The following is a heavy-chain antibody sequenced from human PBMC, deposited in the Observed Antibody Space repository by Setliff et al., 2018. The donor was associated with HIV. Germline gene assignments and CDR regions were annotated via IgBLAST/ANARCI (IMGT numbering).Heavy chain of an antibody. J-gene: IGHJ3*02. CDR1: RDSIDGHW. Sequence: SETLSLTCTVSRDSIDGHWWSWIRQPPGKGLEWTGSIHYSGITHYNPSLKSRLTMSVDTSKNQVSLKLTSVTAADTAVYYCARYKCINFACVGFDIWGQGTVVTVSS. CDR3: ARYKCINFACVGFDI. CDR2: IHYSGIT. D-gene: IGHD3-9*01. V-gene: IGHV4-59*11.